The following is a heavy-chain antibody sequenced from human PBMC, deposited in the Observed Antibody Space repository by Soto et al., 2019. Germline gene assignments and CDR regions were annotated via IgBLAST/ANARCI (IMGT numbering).Heavy chain of an antibody. CDR2: IIPIFGTA. J-gene: IGHJ4*02. Sequence: SVKVSCKASGGTFSSYAISWVRQAPGQGLEWMGGIIPIFGTANYAQKFQGRVTITADESTSTAYMELSSLRSEDTAVYYCARASVVTPLVLYYFDYWGQGTLVTVSS. D-gene: IGHD2-21*02. CDR1: GGTFSSYA. V-gene: IGHV1-69*13. CDR3: ARASVVTPLVLYYFDY.